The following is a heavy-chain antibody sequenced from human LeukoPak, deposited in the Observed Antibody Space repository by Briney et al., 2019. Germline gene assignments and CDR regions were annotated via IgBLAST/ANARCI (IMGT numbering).Heavy chain of an antibody. CDR3: ARNRSSTSCIYWFDP. CDR2: ISSSSSYI. Sequence: KPGGSLRLSCAASGFTFSSYSMNWVRQAPGKGLEWVSSISSSSSYIYYADSVKGRFTISRDNAKNSLYLQMNSLRAEDTAVYYCARNRSSTSCIYWFDPWGQGTLVTVSS. V-gene: IGHV3-21*01. CDR1: GFTFSSYS. J-gene: IGHJ5*02. D-gene: IGHD2-2*01.